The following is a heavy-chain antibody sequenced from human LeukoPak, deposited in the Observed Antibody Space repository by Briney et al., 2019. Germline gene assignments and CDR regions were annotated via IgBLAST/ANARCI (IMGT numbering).Heavy chain of an antibody. J-gene: IGHJ4*02. CDR1: GVSISSGDYY. D-gene: IGHD2-2*01. CDR2: IYYSGST. V-gene: IGHV4-30-4*08. CDR3: ARFYQLFDY. Sequence: SETLSLTCTVSGVSISSGDYYWSWIRQPPGKGLEWIGYIYYSGSTYYNPSLKSRVTISVDTSKNQFSLKLSSVTAADTAVYYWARFYQLFDYGGWGTVVTVSA.